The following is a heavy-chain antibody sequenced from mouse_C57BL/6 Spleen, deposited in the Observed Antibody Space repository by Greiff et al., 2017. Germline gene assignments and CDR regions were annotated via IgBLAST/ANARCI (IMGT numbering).Heavy chain of an antibody. CDR3: VIYYGNYGGAY. V-gene: IGHV1-59*01. D-gene: IGHD2-1*01. J-gene: IGHJ3*01. Sequence: VQLKQPGAELVRPGTSVKLSCKASGYTFTSYWMHWVKQRPGQGLEWIGVIDPSDSYTNYNQKFKGKATLTVDTSSSTAYMQLSSLTSEDSAVYYCVIYYGNYGGAYWGQGTLVTVSA. CDR2: IDPSDSYT. CDR1: GYTFTSYW.